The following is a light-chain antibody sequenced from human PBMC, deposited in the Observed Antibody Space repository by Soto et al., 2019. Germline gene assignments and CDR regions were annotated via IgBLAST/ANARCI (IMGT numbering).Light chain of an antibody. CDR1: SSNIGAGYD. CDR3: QSYDSSRVV. J-gene: IGLJ2*01. CDR2: GNT. V-gene: IGLV1-40*01. Sequence: QSALTQPPSVSGAPGQRVTISCTGNSSNIGAGYDVRWYQQFPGAAPKVLIHGNTNRPAGVPARFSGSKSGTSASLAITGLQAEDEADYCCQSYDSSRVVFGGGTKLTVL.